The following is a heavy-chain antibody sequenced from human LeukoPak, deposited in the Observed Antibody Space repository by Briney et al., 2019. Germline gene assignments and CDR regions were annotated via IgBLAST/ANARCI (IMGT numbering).Heavy chain of an antibody. Sequence: GGSLRLSCAASGFTFDDYAMHWVRQAPGKGLEWVSGISWNSGSIGYADSVKGRFTISRDNAKNSLYLQMNSLRAEDTALYYCAKDIGLPTYSTFDAFDIWGQGTMVTVSS. V-gene: IGHV3-9*01. J-gene: IGHJ3*02. D-gene: IGHD6-13*01. CDR1: GFTFDDYA. CDR2: ISWNSGSI. CDR3: AKDIGLPTYSTFDAFDI.